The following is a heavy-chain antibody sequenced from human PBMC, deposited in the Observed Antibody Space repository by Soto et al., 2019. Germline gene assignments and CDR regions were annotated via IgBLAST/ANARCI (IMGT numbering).Heavy chain of an antibody. V-gene: IGHV4-34*01. CDR2: INHSGST. CDR3: ARPTSGVEPAAFDI. CDR1: GWAFSGYY. D-gene: IGHD2-8*01. Sequence: PSDTLSLTFAVYGWAFSGYYWSWIRQPPGKGLEWIGEINHSGSTNYNPSLKSRVTISVDTSRNQFSLKLTSVTAADTAVYFCARPTSGVEPAAFDIWGQGTMVTVSS. J-gene: IGHJ3*02.